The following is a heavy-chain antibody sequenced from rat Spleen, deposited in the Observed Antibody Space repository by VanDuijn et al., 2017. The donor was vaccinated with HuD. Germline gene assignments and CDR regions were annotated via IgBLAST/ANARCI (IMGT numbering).Heavy chain of an antibody. CDR2: ISPSGGST. CDR1: GFTFSNYG. D-gene: IGHD5-1*01. Sequence: EVQLVESGGGLVQPGRSLKLSCAASGFTFSNYGMHWIRQAPTKGLEWVASISPSGGSTYYRDSVKGRFTISRDNAKSTLYLQMDSLRSEDTATYYWATDSLGAGWYFDFWGPGTMVTVSS. V-gene: IGHV5-19*01. CDR3: ATDSLGAGWYFDF. J-gene: IGHJ1*01.